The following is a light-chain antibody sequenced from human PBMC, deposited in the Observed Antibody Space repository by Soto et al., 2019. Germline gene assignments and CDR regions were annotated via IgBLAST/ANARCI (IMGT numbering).Light chain of an antibody. CDR3: GTWDSSLSAGV. Sequence: QSVLTQPPSVSAAPGQKVNISCSGSSSNIGSNYVSWYQQLPGTAPKLLIYDDNKRPSGIPDRFSGSKSGTSATLGITGLQTGDEADYYCGTWDSSLSAGVFGGGTKLTVL. J-gene: IGLJ2*01. CDR1: SSNIGSNY. CDR2: DDN. V-gene: IGLV1-51*01.